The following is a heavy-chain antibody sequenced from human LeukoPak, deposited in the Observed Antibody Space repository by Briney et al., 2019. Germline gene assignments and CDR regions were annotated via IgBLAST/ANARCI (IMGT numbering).Heavy chain of an antibody. CDR2: IYYSGST. V-gene: IGHV4-31*03. CDR1: SGSITSGGYY. J-gene: IGHJ6*03. Sequence: SQTLSLTCTVSSGSITSGGYYWNWIRQHPGKGLEWIGYIYYSGSTFFNPSLKSRVTMSVDTSKNQFSLKLSSVTAADTAVYYCARAPKGMTTVRYYYYYYMDVWGKGATVTVSS. CDR3: ARAPKGMTTVRYYYYYYMDV. D-gene: IGHD4-11*01.